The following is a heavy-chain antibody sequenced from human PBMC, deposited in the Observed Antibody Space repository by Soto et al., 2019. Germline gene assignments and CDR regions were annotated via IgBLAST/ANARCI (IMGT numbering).Heavy chain of an antibody. CDR1: GYTFTSYA. Sequence: QVQLVQSGAEVKKPGASVKVSCKASGYTFTSYAMHWVRQAPGQRLEWMGWINAGNGNTKYSQKFQGRVTITRDTSASTSYMELSSLRSEATAVYYCARGPHCRGGSCSDYYYYYMDVWGKGTTVTVSS. CDR3: ARGPHCRGGSCSDYYYYYMDV. CDR2: INAGNGNT. D-gene: IGHD2-15*01. V-gene: IGHV1-3*01. J-gene: IGHJ6*03.